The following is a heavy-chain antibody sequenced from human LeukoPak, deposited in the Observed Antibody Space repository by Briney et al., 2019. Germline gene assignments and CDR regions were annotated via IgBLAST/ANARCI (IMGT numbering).Heavy chain of an antibody. CDR1: GFTFSDYS. V-gene: IGHV3-30*04. CDR2: ISYDGSNK. J-gene: IGHJ4*02. Sequence: GGSLRLSCAASGFTFSDYSLNWVRQAPGKGLEWVAVISYDGSNKYYADSVKGRFTISRDNSKNTLYLQMNSLRAEDTAVYYCARNFDYWGQGTLVTVSS. CDR3: ARNFDY.